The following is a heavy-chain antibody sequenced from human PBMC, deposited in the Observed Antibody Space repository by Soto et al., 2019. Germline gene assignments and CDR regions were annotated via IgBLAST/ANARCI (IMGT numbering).Heavy chain of an antibody. D-gene: IGHD3-10*01. CDR2: ISHSSHYI. J-gene: IGHJ6*02. CDR1: GFSFSSYS. Sequence: GGSLRLSCAASGFSFSSYSMNWVRQAPGKGLEWVSSISHSSHYIYYADSMKGRFTISRDNAKNSLYLQMNSLRAEDTAVYYCARVSGYYYGMDVWGQGTTVTVSS. V-gene: IGHV3-21*01. CDR3: ARVSGYYYGMDV.